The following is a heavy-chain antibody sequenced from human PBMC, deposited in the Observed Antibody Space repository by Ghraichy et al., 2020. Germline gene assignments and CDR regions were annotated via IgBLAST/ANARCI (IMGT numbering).Heavy chain of an antibody. D-gene: IGHD3-10*01. CDR2: FDPEDGET. V-gene: IGHV1-24*01. J-gene: IGHJ3*02. Sequence: ASVKVSCKVSGYTLTELSMHWVRQAPGKGLEWMGGFDPEDGETIYAQKFQGRVTMTEDTSTDTAYMELSSLRSEDTAVYYCATDLMYGSGSYYRGAFDIWGQGTMVTVSS. CDR1: GYTLTELS. CDR3: ATDLMYGSGSYYRGAFDI.